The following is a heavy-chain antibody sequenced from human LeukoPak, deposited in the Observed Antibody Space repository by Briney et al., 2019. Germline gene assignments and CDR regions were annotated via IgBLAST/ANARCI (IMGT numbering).Heavy chain of an antibody. CDR1: GFTFSSYS. Sequence: GGSLRLSCAASGFTFSSYSMNWVRQAPGKGLEWVSSISSSSSYIYYADSVKGRFTISRDNAKNSLYLQMNSLRAEDTAVYCCARQGLRCFDWLSIMGIDYWGQGTLVTVSS. CDR3: ARQGLRCFDWLSIMGIDY. D-gene: IGHD3-9*01. J-gene: IGHJ4*02. CDR2: ISSSSSYI. V-gene: IGHV3-21*01.